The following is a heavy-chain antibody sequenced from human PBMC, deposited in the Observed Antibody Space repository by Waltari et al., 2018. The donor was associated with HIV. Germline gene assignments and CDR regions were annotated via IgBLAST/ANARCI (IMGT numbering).Heavy chain of an antibody. CDR3: ASGEGGYGDYGSEH. J-gene: IGHJ4*02. CDR1: GFSFSTSA. CDR2: IWNDGNNK. V-gene: IGHV3-33*08. D-gene: IGHD4-17*01. Sequence: QVQLVESGGGVVQPGRSLRLSCVAFGFSFSTSAMHWVRQAPGKWLEWVAVIWNDGNNKYYADSVKGRFTISRDNSKNTLYLQMNSLSPEDTALYYCASGEGGYGDYGSEHWGQGTLVTVSS.